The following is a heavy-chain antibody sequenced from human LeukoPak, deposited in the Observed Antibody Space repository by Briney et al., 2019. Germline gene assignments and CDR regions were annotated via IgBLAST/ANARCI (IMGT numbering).Heavy chain of an antibody. Sequence: QPGRSLRLSCAASGFTFSSYAMHWVRQAPGKGLEWVTIISFDGSNKYYADSVKGRFTISRDNSKNTLYLQMNSLRAEDTAVYYCAKDRCSNGIGCLYYYMDVWGKGTTVTISS. V-gene: IGHV3-30*04. CDR1: GFTFSSYA. J-gene: IGHJ6*03. CDR2: ISFDGSNK. D-gene: IGHD2-8*01. CDR3: AKDRCSNGIGCLYYYMDV.